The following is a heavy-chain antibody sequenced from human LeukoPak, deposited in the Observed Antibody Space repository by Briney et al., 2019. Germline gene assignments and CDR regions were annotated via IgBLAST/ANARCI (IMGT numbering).Heavy chain of an antibody. CDR1: GVSVSSTTYY. CDR2: INYSGST. J-gene: IGHJ4*02. Sequence: SETLSLTCTVSGVSVSSTTYYWSWIRQPPGKGLEWIASINYSGSTYYNPSLKSRVTISVDTSENQFPLKLSSVTAADTAVYYCARYVVYGSGKYYFDYWGQGTLVTVSS. V-gene: IGHV4-39*01. CDR3: ARYVVYGSGKYYFDY. D-gene: IGHD3-10*01.